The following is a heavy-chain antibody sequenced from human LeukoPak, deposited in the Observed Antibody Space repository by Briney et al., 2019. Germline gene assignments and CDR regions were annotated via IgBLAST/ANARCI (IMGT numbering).Heavy chain of an antibody. CDR3: ARERKITIFGVACDY. V-gene: IGHV1-2*06. CDR2: INPNGGGT. D-gene: IGHD3-3*01. Sequence: ALVKVSCKASGYTFTGYYMHWVRQAPGQGLEWMGRINPNGGGTNFAQKFQGRVTMTSDTSISTAYMELSRLRSDDAAVYYCARERKITIFGVACDYWGQGTLVTVSS. J-gene: IGHJ4*02. CDR1: GYTFTGYY.